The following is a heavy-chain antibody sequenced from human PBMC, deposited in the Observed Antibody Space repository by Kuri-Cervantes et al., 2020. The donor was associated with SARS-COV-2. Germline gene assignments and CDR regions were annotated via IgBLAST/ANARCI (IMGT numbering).Heavy chain of an antibody. CDR2: INPDIGGT. V-gene: IGHV1-2*02. D-gene: IGHD3-22*01. CDR3: TSHHYDSNVTPVFDV. CDR1: GYPFTGLY. Sequence: ASVNVSCKASGYPFTGLYLHWVRRTPGQGLEWMGWINPDIGGTNCAPKFQGRVTMTRDTSITTAYMELSRLRSDDTAMYYCTSHHYDSNVTPVFDVWGQGTMVTVSS. J-gene: IGHJ3*01.